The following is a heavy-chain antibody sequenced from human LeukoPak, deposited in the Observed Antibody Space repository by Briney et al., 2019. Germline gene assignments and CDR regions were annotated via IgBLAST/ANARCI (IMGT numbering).Heavy chain of an antibody. CDR1: GYTFTSYG. V-gene: IGHV1-18*01. J-gene: IGHJ4*02. Sequence: GASVKVSCKASGYTFTSYGISWVRQAPGQGLEWMGWISAYNGNTNYAQKFQGRVTITTDESTSTAYMELSSLRSEDTAVYYCARGGSPYAQEYSSSWYVHQKPPLDYWGQGTLVTVSS. D-gene: IGHD6-13*01. CDR2: ISAYNGNT. CDR3: ARGGSPYAQEYSSSWYVHQKPPLDY.